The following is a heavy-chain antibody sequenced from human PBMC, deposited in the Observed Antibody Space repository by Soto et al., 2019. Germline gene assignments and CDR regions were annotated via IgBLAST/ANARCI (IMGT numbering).Heavy chain of an antibody. J-gene: IGHJ3*02. CDR1: GGSISSYY. V-gene: IGHV4-59*08. CDR3: ARRRGGGAFDI. D-gene: IGHD2-15*01. CDR2: IYYSGST. Sequence: ETLSLTCTVSGGSISSYYWSWIRQPPGKGLEWIGYIYYSGSTNYNPSLKSRVTISVDTSKNQFSLKLSSVTAADTAVYYCARRRGGGAFDIWGQGTMVTVSS.